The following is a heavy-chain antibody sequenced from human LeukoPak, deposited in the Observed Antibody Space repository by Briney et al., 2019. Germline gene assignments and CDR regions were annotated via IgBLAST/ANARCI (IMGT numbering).Heavy chain of an antibody. CDR3: AKDRPGYCSSTSCYQDY. CDR2: IRYDGSNK. D-gene: IGHD2-2*01. CDR1: RFTFDDYG. J-gene: IGHJ4*02. Sequence: PGGSLRLSCAASRFTFDDYGMNWVRQAPGKGLEWVAFIRYDGSNKYYADSVKGRFTISRDNSKNTLYLQMNSLRAEDTAVYYCAKDRPGYCSSTSCYQDYWGQGTLVTVSS. V-gene: IGHV3-30*02.